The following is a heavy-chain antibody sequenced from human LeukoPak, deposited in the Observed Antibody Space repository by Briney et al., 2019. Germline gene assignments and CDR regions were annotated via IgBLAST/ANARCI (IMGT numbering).Heavy chain of an antibody. CDR1: GITFRSFS. J-gene: IGHJ4*02. V-gene: IGHV3-48*01. CDR2: ITRSSSAK. Sequence: GSLRLSCVASGITFRSFSMNWVRPAPGEGLEWVSYITRSSSAKFYADSVKGRFTISRDNAENLLYLQMNSLRAEDTAVYYCTRDQEGSDYWGQGTLVTVSS. CDR3: TRDQEGSDY.